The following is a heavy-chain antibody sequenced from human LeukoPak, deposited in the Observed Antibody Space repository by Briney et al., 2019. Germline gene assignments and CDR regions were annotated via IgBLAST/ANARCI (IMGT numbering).Heavy chain of an antibody. V-gene: IGHV2-5*01. CDR2: DYSNDDK. Sequence: ESGPTLVKXTQTLTLTCTFTGISLSTSGVGVGWISQTPGKSLEWLGIDYSNDDKRYRPSLKSRLTITKDTSKNQLVLTTTNMDPVDTATYYCAHRLDYYGSGTLFEPWGQGTLVTVSS. D-gene: IGHD3-10*01. CDR3: AHRLDYYGSGTLFEP. CDR1: GISLSTSGVG. J-gene: IGHJ5*02.